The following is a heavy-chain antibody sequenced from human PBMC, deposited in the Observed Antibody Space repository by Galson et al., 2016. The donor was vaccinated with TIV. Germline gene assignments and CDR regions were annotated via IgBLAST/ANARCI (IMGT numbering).Heavy chain of an antibody. J-gene: IGHJ3*02. Sequence: PALVKPPQTLTLTCSVSGFSLTTTGMRVSWIRQPPGGSLEWLARIDWEDDKFYSPSLKTRLSISKDTSNNQVGLTMTNMDPVDTATYDCARMYRHGFDIWGQGTMVTVS. CDR1: GFSLTTTGMR. CDR2: IDWEDDK. V-gene: IGHV2-70*04. D-gene: IGHD3-16*02. CDR3: ARMYRHGFDI.